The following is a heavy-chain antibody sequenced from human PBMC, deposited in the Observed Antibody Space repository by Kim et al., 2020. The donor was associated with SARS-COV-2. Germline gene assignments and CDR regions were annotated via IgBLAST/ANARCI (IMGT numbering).Heavy chain of an antibody. Sequence: GGSRRLSCAASGFTFRFFWMSWVRQAPGKGLEWVANIKEDGSEKYYVDSVKGRFTISRDNAKNSLDLQMNSLRAEDTAVYYCVREDIVVAAAAMPVIHWYFELWGRGTLVTVSS. D-gene: IGHD2-2*01. CDR3: VREDIVVAAAAMPVIHWYFEL. CDR1: GFTFRFFW. V-gene: IGHV3-7*03. J-gene: IGHJ2*01. CDR2: IKEDGSEK.